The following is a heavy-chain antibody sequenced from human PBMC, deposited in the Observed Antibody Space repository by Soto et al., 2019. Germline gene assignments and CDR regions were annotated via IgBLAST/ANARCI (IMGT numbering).Heavy chain of an antibody. D-gene: IGHD5-12*01. CDR2: ISSSGSTI. Sequence: VGSLRLSCAASGFTFSSYEMNWVRQAPGKGLEWVSYISSSGSTIYYADSVKGRFTISRDNAKNSLYLQMNSLRAEDTAVYYCASLPVEMATTPFDYWGQGTLVTVSS. V-gene: IGHV3-48*03. CDR3: ASLPVEMATTPFDY. CDR1: GFTFSSYE. J-gene: IGHJ4*02.